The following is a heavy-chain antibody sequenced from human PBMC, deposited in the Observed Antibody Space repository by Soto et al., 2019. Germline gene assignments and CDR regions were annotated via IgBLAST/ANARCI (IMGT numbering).Heavy chain of an antibody. J-gene: IGHJ4*02. V-gene: IGHV4-31*02. D-gene: IGHD3-10*01. CDR3: AREGRSAAPQAGFDL. CDR1: GNSVSTGAYY. Sequence: SETLSLTCTVSGNSVSTGAYYWSWLRQHPVKGLEWIGHIFYSGNTHYSPSLESRVTISVDTSKNQFSIKLTSVTVADTAVYYCAREGRSAAPQAGFDLWGQGTLVTVSS. CDR2: IFYSGNT.